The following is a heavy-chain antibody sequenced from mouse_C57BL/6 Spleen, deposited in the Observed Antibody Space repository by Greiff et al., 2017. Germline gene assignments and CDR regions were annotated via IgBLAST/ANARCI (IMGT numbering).Heavy chain of an antibody. J-gene: IGHJ1*03. CDR3: ARQLYYDCIIYRIDPTYWYVDV. CDR2: ISSGGSYT. V-gene: IGHV5-6*01. CDR1: GFSFSSYG. D-gene: IGHD1-1*01. Sequence: EVKLVESGGDLVKPGGSLKLSCEASGFSFSSYGMSWVRQTPDKRLEWVATISSGGSYTYYPDSVKGPFTISRDNAKNTLYLQMSSLKSEDTAMYYCARQLYYDCIIYRIDPTYWYVDVWGTGTTVTVSS.